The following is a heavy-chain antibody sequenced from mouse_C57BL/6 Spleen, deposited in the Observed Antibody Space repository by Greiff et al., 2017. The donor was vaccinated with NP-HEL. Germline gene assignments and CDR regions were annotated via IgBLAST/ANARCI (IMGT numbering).Heavy chain of an antibody. CDR3: AVLYCDCSAWFAY. D-gene: IGHD2-4*01. CDR2: IDPENGGT. J-gene: IGHJ3*01. V-gene: IGHV14-4*01. CDR1: GFNINDDY. Sequence: EVQLQQSGAELVRPGASVKLSCTASGFNINDDYMHWVKQRPEQGLEWIGWIDPENGGTAYAPKFQGKATLTADTSSHTAYLQLRSLTSEDTAVYDCAVLYCDCSAWFAYWGQGTLVTVSA.